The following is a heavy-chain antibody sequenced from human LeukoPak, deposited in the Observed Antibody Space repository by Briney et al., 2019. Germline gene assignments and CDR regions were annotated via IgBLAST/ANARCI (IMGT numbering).Heavy chain of an antibody. Sequence: SETLSLTCAVYGGSFSGYYWSWIRQPPGKGLEWIGEINHSGSTNYNPSLKSRVTVSVDTSKNQFSLKLRSVTAADTAVYYCARGGHYGSGRYQKWGQGTLVTVSS. CDR3: ARGGHYGSGRYQK. D-gene: IGHD3-10*01. V-gene: IGHV4-34*01. CDR1: GGSFSGYY. J-gene: IGHJ4*02. CDR2: INHSGST.